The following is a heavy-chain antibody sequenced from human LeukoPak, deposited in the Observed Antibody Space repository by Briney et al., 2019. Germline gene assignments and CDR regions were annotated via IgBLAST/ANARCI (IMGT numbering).Heavy chain of an antibody. D-gene: IGHD3-10*01. CDR1: GFTFSFYW. CDR2: IKPDGSEK. Sequence: PGGSLRLSCAASGFTFSFYWMTWVRQAPGKGLEWVANIKPDGSEKYYVDSVKGRFTISKDNADNSVYLQMNSLRAEDTAVYYCARAGAAYYYGSGSSVYNWFDPWGQGTLVTVSS. V-gene: IGHV3-7*01. CDR3: ARAGAAYYYGSGSSVYNWFDP. J-gene: IGHJ5*02.